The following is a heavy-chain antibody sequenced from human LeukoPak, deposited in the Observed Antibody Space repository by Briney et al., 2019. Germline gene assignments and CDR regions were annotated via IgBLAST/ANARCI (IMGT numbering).Heavy chain of an antibody. CDR2: IYPGDSDT. V-gene: IGHV5-51*01. D-gene: IGHD6-19*01. CDR1: GYSFTSYW. J-gene: IGHJ4*02. CDR3: ARRGIAVAAHPDY. Sequence: GQSLKISCKGSGYSFTSYWIGWVRQMPGKGLEWMGIIYPGDSDTRYSPSFQGQVTISADKSISTAYLQWSSLKASDTAMYYCARRGIAVAAHPDYWGQGTLVTVSS.